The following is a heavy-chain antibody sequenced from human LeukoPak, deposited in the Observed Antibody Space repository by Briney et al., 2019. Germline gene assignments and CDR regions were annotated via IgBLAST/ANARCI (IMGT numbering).Heavy chain of an antibody. J-gene: IGHJ5*02. Sequence: TSETLSLTCIVSGGSISSISSNNYHWGWIRQPPGKGLEWIGSIYYSGSTYYNPSLKSRVTISVDTSKNQFSLKLSSVTAADTAVYYCSSNWFDPWGQGTPVTVSS. CDR1: GGSISSISSNNYH. CDR2: IYYSGST. CDR3: SSNWFDP. V-gene: IGHV4-39*01.